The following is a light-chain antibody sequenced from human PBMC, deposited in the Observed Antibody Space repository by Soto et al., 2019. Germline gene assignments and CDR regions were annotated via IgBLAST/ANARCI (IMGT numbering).Light chain of an antibody. CDR1: QDIRDD. Sequence: AIQITRSPSSLSPSVGERVTMTCRASQDIRDDLSWYQQRPGRAPKLLLFAASRLEGGVPSRFSGSYSGRDFTLTISGLQPDDFATYYCLHYYNYPQTFGQGTTVEV. CDR3: LHYYNYPQT. J-gene: IGKJ1*01. CDR2: AAS. V-gene: IGKV1-6*01.